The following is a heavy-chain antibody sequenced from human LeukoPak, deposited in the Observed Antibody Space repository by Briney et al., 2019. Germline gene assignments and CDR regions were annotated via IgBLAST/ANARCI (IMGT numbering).Heavy chain of an antibody. CDR1: GFTFSSYS. CDR3: ASIVVPAAMRDY. CDR2: ISSSSSYI. D-gene: IGHD2-2*01. J-gene: IGHJ4*02. V-gene: IGHV3-21*01. Sequence: GGSLRLSCAASGFTFSSYSMNWVRQAPGKGLEWVSSISSSSSYIYYADSVKGRFTISRDNAKNSLYLQMNSLRAEDTAVYYCASIVVPAAMRDYWGQRTLVTVSS.